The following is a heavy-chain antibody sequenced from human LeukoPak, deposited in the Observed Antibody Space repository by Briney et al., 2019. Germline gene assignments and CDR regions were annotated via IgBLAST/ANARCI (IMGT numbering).Heavy chain of an antibody. CDR2: IYYSGST. Sequence: SETLSLTCTVSGGSISSYYWSWIRQPPGKGLEWIGCIYYSGSTNYNPSLKSRVTISVDTSKNQFSLKLSSVTAADTAVYYCARARYYYGSGSYRYFDYWGQGTLVTVSS. D-gene: IGHD3-10*01. CDR1: GGSISSYY. V-gene: IGHV4-59*12. J-gene: IGHJ4*02. CDR3: ARARYYYGSGSYRYFDY.